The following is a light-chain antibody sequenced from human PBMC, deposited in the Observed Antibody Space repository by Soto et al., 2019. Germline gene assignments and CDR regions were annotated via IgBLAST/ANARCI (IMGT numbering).Light chain of an antibody. CDR3: SSYTSGSTLVV. Sequence: QSALTQPASVSASPGQSITISCTGSSSDVGAYNYVSWYQQHPGKAPRLMIYEVTNRPSGVSNRFSGSKSGNTASLTISGLRAEDEADYYCSSYTSGSTLVVFGGGTKLTVL. CDR2: EVT. V-gene: IGLV2-14*01. J-gene: IGLJ2*01. CDR1: SSDVGAYNY.